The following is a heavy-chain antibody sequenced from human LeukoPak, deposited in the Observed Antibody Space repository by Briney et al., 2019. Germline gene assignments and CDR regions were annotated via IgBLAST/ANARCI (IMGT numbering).Heavy chain of an antibody. J-gene: IGHJ3*02. CDR2: INYSVTT. Sequence: SETLSLTCTVSGDSISSSTYYWGWIRQPPAKGLEWIGNINYSVTTYYIPSLKSRVTISVDTSKNQFSLKLNSVTAADTAVYYCARRNVVVPAAMARAFDIWGQGTVVTVSS. D-gene: IGHD2-2*01. V-gene: IGHV4-39*01. CDR3: ARRNVVVPAAMARAFDI. CDR1: GDSISSSTYY.